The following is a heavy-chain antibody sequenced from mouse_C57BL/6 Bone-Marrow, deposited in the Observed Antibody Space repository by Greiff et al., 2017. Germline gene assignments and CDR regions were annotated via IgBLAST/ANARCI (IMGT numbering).Heavy chain of an antibody. CDR3: ARYYGSSYDYFDY. V-gene: IGHV1-55*01. D-gene: IGHD1-1*01. CDR2: IYPGSGST. CDR1: GYTFTSYW. Sequence: VQLQQPGAELVKPGASVKMSCKASGYTFTSYWITWVKPRPGQGLEWIGDIYPGSGSTNYNEKFKSKATLTVDTSSSTAYMQLSSLTSEDSAVYYCARYYGSSYDYFDYWGQGTTLTVSS. J-gene: IGHJ2*01.